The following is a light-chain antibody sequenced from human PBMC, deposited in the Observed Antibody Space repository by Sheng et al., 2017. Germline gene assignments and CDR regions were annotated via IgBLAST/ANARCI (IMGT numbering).Light chain of an antibody. CDR2: AVN. V-gene: IGLV2-14*03. Sequence: QSALTQPASVSGSPGQSITISCTGTSSDIGGFNYVSWYQQHPGNAPQLIIYAVNNRPSGVSNRFSGSKSGKTASLTISGLQAEDEADYYCAAWDDSLSGHWVFGGGTKLTVL. J-gene: IGLJ3*02. CDR3: AAWDDSLSGHWV. CDR1: SSDIGGFNY.